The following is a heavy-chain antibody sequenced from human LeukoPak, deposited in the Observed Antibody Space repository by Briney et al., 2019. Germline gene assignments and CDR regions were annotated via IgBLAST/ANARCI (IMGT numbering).Heavy chain of an antibody. V-gene: IGHV4-4*07. J-gene: IGHJ4*02. CDR2: IHTSGNT. Sequence: SETLSLTCTVSGASISNYYWNWIRQPVGEGLEWIGRIHTSGNTRYNPFLKSRVAMSIDTSKNQFSLRLSSVTAADTAVYYCAGGEQWLAFDHWGQGTLVTVSS. CDR1: GASISNYY. D-gene: IGHD6-19*01. CDR3: AGGEQWLAFDH.